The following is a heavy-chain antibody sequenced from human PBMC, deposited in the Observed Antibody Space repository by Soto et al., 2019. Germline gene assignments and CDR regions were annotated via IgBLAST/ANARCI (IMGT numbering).Heavy chain of an antibody. J-gene: IGHJ4*02. CDR3: ARRLSGHFDY. V-gene: IGHV3-11*05. CDR2: ISGSSSHI. CDR1: GFTFSDYY. D-gene: IGHD1-1*01. Sequence: QVQLVESGGGLAKTGGSLRLSCRASGFTFSDYYMSWIREVPGKGLEWISYISGSSSHINSADSLKGRFTISRDNPNNSLFLQMDSLRVEDTAIYYCARRLSGHFDYWSRGTLVTVSS.